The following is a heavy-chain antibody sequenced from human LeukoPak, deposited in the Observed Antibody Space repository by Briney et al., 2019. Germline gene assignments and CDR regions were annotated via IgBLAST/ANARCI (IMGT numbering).Heavy chain of an antibody. Sequence: GGSLRLSCAASGFTFSSYAMSWVRQAPGKGLEWVSAISGSGGSTYYADSVKGRFTISRDNSKNTLYLQMNSLRAEDTAVYYCANTKRGGMKRGWSAFDIWGQGTMVTVSS. CDR3: ANTKRGGMKRGWSAFDI. CDR2: ISGSGGST. J-gene: IGHJ3*02. CDR1: GFTFSSYA. V-gene: IGHV3-23*01. D-gene: IGHD4-23*01.